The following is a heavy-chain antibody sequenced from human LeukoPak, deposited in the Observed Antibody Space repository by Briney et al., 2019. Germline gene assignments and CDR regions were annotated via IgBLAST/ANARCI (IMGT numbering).Heavy chain of an antibody. Sequence: PRASVKVSCKASGYTFTGYYMHWVRQAPGQGLEWMGRIYPKRGHTNYARKYQGRGTMTSETAITTVYMELRGLSSDDTAVYYCVREWSPYTGAWYDVRGAVTFDLWGQGTLVAVSS. CDR3: VREWSPYTGAWYDVRGAVTFDL. J-gene: IGHJ4*02. D-gene: IGHD3-16*01. V-gene: IGHV1-2*06. CDR1: GYTFTGYY. CDR2: IYPKRGHT.